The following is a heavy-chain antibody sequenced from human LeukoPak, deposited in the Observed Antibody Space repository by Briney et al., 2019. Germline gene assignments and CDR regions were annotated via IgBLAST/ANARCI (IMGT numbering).Heavy chain of an antibody. CDR2: IYYSGST. V-gene: IGHV4-59*01. Sequence: PSETLSLTCAVYGGSISSYYWSWIRQPPGKGLEWIGYIYYSGSTNYNPSLKSRVTISVDTSKNQFSLKLSSVTPADTAVYYCARGGYYGSGNDFRFDPWGQGTLVTVSS. D-gene: IGHD3-10*01. J-gene: IGHJ5*02. CDR1: GGSISSYY. CDR3: ARGGYYGSGNDFRFDP.